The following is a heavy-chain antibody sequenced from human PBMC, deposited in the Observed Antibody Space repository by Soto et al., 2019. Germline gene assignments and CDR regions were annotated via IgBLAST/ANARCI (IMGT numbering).Heavy chain of an antibody. CDR3: ARDDGVVAFDY. Sequence: WTWIRQHPGKGLEWIGYIYYSGSTNYNPSLRRRVTISVDTSKNQFSLKLSSVTAADTAVYYCARDDGVVAFDYWGQGALVTVSS. J-gene: IGHJ4*02. D-gene: IGHD2-15*01. CDR2: IYYSGST. V-gene: IGHV4-31*02.